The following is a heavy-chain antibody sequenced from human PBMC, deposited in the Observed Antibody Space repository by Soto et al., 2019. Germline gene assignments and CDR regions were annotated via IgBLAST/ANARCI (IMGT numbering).Heavy chain of an antibody. V-gene: IGHV3-30*03. D-gene: IGHD6-13*01. J-gene: IGHJ4*02. Sequence: QVQLVESGGGVVQPGSSLRLSCAASGLTFSSYGMHWVRQAPGKGLEWVGFISPDGRNKYYVDSAKGRFTISRDNSKNTLFLQMNSLRVEDTAVYYCAIDSSTWAFDYWGQGTLVTVSS. CDR3: AIDSSTWAFDY. CDR2: ISPDGRNK. CDR1: GLTFSSYG.